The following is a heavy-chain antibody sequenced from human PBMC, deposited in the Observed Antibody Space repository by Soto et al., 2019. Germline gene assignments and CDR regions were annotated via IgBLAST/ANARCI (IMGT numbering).Heavy chain of an antibody. V-gene: IGHV4-4*02. CDR2: IYHSGNT. D-gene: IGHD6-19*01. J-gene: IGHJ6*02. Sequence: SETLSLTCAVSGDSVTRSNWWSWVRQSPGKGLEWIGEIYHSGNTKYNPSLKSRITMSVDKAKNQFSLKMTSVTAADTAVYYCATSGWNENFYYYYGMDVWGQATTVTLSS. CDR3: ATSGWNENFYYYYGMDV. CDR1: GDSVTRSNW.